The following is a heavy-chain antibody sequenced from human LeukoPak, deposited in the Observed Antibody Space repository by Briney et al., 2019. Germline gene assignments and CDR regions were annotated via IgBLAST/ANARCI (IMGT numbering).Heavy chain of an antibody. CDR2: INHSGST. Sequence: SETLSLTCAVYGGSFNGYYWTWIRQPPGKGLEWIGEINHSGSTDYNPSLKSRVTISVDTSKNQFSLKLSSVTAADTAVYYCARGRVVVVAATRYGMDVWGQGTTVTVSS. J-gene: IGHJ6*02. D-gene: IGHD2-15*01. CDR3: ARGRVVVVAATRYGMDV. V-gene: IGHV4-34*01. CDR1: GGSFNGYY.